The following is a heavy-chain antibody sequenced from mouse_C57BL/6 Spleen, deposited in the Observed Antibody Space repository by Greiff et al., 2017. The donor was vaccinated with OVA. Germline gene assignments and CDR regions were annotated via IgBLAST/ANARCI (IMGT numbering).Heavy chain of an antibody. J-gene: IGHJ2*01. Sequence: EVHLVESGGGLVKPGGSLKLSCAASGFTFSDYGMHWVRQAPEKGLEWVAYISSGSSTIYYADTVKGRFTIPRDNAKNTLFLQSTSLRSEDTAMYYCARRDYYGFDYWGQGTTLTVSS. CDR1: GFTFSDYG. D-gene: IGHD1-1*02. V-gene: IGHV5-17*01. CDR3: ARRDYYGFDY. CDR2: ISSGSSTI.